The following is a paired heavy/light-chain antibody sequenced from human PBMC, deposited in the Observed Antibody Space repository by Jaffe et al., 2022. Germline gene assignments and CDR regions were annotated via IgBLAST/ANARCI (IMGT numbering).Light chain of an antibody. CDR1: SSNIGSNT. CDR2: SNN. Sequence: QSVLTQPPSASGTPGQRVTISCSGSSSNIGSNTVNWYQQLPGTAPKLLIYSNNQRPSGVPDRFSGSKSGTSASLAISGLQSEDEADYYCAAWDDSLNGYVVFGGGTKLTVL. J-gene: IGLJ2*01. V-gene: IGLV1-44*01. CDR3: AAWDDSLNGYVV.
Heavy chain of an antibody. CDR1: GYTFTGYY. J-gene: IGHJ4*02. D-gene: IGHD3-10*01. V-gene: IGHV1-2*02. CDR3: ARDFPYGVLWFGELLGLDY. CDR2: INPNSGGT. Sequence: QVQLVQSGAEVKKPGASVKVSCKASGYTFTGYYMHWVRQAPGQGLEWMGWINPNSGGTNYAQKFQGRVTMTRDTSISTAYMELSRLRSDDTAVYYCARDFPYGVLWFGELLGLDYWGQGTLVTVSS.